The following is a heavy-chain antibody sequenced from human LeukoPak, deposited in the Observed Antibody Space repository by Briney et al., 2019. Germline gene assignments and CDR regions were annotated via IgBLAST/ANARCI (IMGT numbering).Heavy chain of an antibody. Sequence: GGSLRLSCAAAGFTFSNFCMHWVRQTPGKGLEWVAVIWYDGSNKYYADSVKGRFAISRDTSKNTLYLQMNSLRAEDTAVYFCARDSSGWSADYWGQGTLVTVSS. V-gene: IGHV3-33*01. CDR3: ARDSSGWSADY. CDR1: GFTFSNFC. J-gene: IGHJ4*02. D-gene: IGHD6-19*01. CDR2: IWYDGSNK.